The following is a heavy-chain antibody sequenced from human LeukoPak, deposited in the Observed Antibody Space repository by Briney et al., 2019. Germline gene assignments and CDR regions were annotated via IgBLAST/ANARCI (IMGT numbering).Heavy chain of an antibody. V-gene: IGHV3-23*01. CDR2: ISGSGGST. D-gene: IGHD6-13*01. Sequence: GGSLRLSCAASGFTFSSYAMSWVRQAPGKGLEWVSAISGSGGSTYYADSVKGRFTISRDNSKDTLYLQMNSLRAEDTAVYYCASRGGSSSCFDPWGQGTLVTVSS. J-gene: IGHJ5*02. CDR1: GFTFSSYA. CDR3: ASRGGSSSCFDP.